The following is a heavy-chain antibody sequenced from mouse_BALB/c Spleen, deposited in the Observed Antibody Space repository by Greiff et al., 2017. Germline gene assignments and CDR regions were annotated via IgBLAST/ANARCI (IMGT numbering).Heavy chain of an antibody. J-gene: IGHJ2*01. D-gene: IGHD1-1*01. CDR3: AREGLITTVVADY. CDR2: IDPANGNT. V-gene: IGHV14-3*02. Sequence: EVQLQQSGAELVKPGASVKLSCTASGFNIKDTYMHWVKQRPEQGLEWIGRIDPANGNTKYDPKFQGKATITADTSSNTAYLQLSSLTSEDTAVYYCAREGLITTVVADYWGQGTTLTVSS. CDR1: GFNIKDTY.